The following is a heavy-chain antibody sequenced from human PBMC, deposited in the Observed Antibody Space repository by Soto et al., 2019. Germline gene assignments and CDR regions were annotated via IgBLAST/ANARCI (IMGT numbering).Heavy chain of an antibody. CDR3: ATLVPHFDY. Sequence: GGSLRLSCAASGFTFSSYCMHWVRQAPGKGLEWVAVISYDGSNKYYADSVKGRFTISRDNSKNTLYLQMNSLRAEDTAVYYCATLVPHFDYWGQGTLVTVSS. CDR2: ISYDGSNK. J-gene: IGHJ4*02. CDR1: GFTFSSYC. V-gene: IGHV3-30*03. D-gene: IGHD6-6*01.